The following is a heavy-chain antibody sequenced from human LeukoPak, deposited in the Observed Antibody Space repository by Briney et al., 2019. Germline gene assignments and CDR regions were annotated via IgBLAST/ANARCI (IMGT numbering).Heavy chain of an antibody. CDR2: IYHSGST. V-gene: IGHV4-30-2*01. CDR3: ARDRYGDHTYFDY. J-gene: IGHJ4*02. Sequence: SETLSLTCAVSGGSISSGGYCWSRLRQPQGKGLEWIGYIYHSGSTYYNPSLKSRVTISVDRSKNQFSLKLNSVTAADTAVYYCARDRYGDHTYFDYWGQGTLLTVSS. CDR1: GGSISSGGYC. D-gene: IGHD4-17*01.